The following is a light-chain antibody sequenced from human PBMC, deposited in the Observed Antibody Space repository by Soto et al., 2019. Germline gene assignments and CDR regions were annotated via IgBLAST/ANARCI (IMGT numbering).Light chain of an antibody. CDR2: GNS. Sequence: QSVLTQPPSVSGAPGQRVTISCTGSSSNIGAGYDVHWYQQLPGTAPKLLIYGNSNRPSGVPDRFSGSKSGTSASLAITGLQAEDEADYYCQSYDSSLSDAVFEGGTQLTVL. CDR3: QSYDSSLSDAV. J-gene: IGLJ7*01. V-gene: IGLV1-40*01. CDR1: SSNIGAGYD.